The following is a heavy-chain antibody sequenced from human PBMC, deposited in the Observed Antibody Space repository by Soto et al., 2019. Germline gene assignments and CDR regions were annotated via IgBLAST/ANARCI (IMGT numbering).Heavy chain of an antibody. CDR2: IYWDDDK. D-gene: IGHD5-12*01. V-gene: IGHV2-5*02. Sequence: QITLKESGPTLVKPTQTLTLTCTFSGFSLTTSGVGVGWIRQPPGKALEWLALIYWDDDKRYSPSLKSRLTLPRDASKNQVVLTMTNMDPVDTATYYCLYRAVPPRGGYYFDYWGQGTLVTVSS. CDR3: LYRAVPPRGGYYFDY. CDR1: GFSLTTSGVG. J-gene: IGHJ4*02.